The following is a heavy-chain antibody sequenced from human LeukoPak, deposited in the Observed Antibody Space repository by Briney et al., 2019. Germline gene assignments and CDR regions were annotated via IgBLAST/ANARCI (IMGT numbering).Heavy chain of an antibody. D-gene: IGHD1-26*01. CDR1: GFTCSDYY. J-gene: IGHJ4*02. Sequence: GGSLRLSCEASGFTCSDYYMSWIRQAPGKGLEWVLYISSGGSTIYYADSVKGRFTISRDNAKNSLTLQMNSLRAEDTGVYYCARGGVFTPMAEFDYWGQGTLVTVSS. CDR2: ISSGGSTI. V-gene: IGHV3-11*01. CDR3: ARGGVFTPMAEFDY.